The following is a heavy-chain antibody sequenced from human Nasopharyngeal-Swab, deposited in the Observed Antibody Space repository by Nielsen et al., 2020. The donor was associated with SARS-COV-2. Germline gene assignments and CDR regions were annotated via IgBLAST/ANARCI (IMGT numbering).Heavy chain of an antibody. J-gene: IGHJ5*02. V-gene: IGHV1-8*01. D-gene: IGHD3/OR15-3a*01. Sequence: WLRRAPGQGVEGLGWMNTMRGEAGYEQKSQGRATMSRSTATATAYMELSGLRHEDAAVYFCARGAFGLDHSWFDPWGQGTLVTVSS. CDR3: ARGAFGLDHSWFDP. CDR2: MNTMRGEA.